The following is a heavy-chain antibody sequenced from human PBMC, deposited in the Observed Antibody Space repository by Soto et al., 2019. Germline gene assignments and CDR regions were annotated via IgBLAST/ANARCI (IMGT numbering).Heavy chain of an antibody. J-gene: IGHJ4*02. CDR1: GFTCSSYL. CDR3: SRVLISATGFDY. Sequence: EVHLVESGGGLGQPGGSMRLSCAASGFTCSSYLMSWVRQAPGKGMEWVANIKQDGSEKYYGDSVKGRFTIASDNPKNLLYLQLKSLTAEDPAVYYGSRVLISATGFDYWGQGTLVTVAS. V-gene: IGHV3-7*05. CDR2: IKQDGSEK. D-gene: IGHD2-15*01.